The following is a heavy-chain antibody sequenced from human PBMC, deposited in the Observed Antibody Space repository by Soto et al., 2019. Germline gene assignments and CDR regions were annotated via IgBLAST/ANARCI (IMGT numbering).Heavy chain of an antibody. CDR1: GGSINSGGYY. Sequence: SETLSLTCTVSGGSINSGGYYWSWIRQHPGKGLEWIGYIYYSGSTYYNPSLKSRVTISVDTSKNQFSLKLSSVTAADTAVYYCARDRYYDFWSGYGMDVWGKGTTVTVSS. V-gene: IGHV4-31*03. CDR3: ARDRYYDFWSGYGMDV. CDR2: IYYSGST. D-gene: IGHD3-3*01. J-gene: IGHJ6*03.